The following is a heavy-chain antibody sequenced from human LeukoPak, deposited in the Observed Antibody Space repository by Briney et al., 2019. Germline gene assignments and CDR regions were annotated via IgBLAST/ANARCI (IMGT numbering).Heavy chain of an antibody. V-gene: IGHV3-30*18. Sequence: GGSLRLSCAASGFTFSSYGMHWVRPAPGKGLEWVAVISYDGSNKYYADSVKGRFTISRDNSKNTLYLQMNSLRAEDTAVYYCAKLDYGSYVVGNGYFDYWGQGTLVTVSS. CDR2: ISYDGSNK. J-gene: IGHJ4*02. D-gene: IGHD4-17*01. CDR1: GFTFSSYG. CDR3: AKLDYGSYVVGNGYFDY.